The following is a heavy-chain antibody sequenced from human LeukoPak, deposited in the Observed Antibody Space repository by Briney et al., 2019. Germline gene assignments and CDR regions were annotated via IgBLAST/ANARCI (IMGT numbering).Heavy chain of an antibody. V-gene: IGHV1-69*06. Sequence: GASVKVSCKASGGTFSSYAISWVRQAPGQGLEWMGGIIPIFGTANYAQKFQGRVTITADKSTSTAYMELSSLRSEDTAVYYCARSTSGSYLGGENWGQGTLVTVSS. J-gene: IGHJ4*02. CDR2: IIPIFGTA. CDR3: ARSTSGSYLGGEN. CDR1: GGTFSSYA. D-gene: IGHD1-26*01.